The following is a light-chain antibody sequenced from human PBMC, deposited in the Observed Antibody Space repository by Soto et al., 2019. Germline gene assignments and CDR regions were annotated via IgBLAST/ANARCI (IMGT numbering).Light chain of an antibody. CDR1: QSISTY. J-gene: IGKJ5*01. CDR2: AAS. Sequence: DIQMTQSPSSLSASVGDRVTITCRASQSISTYLNWYQQKPGKAPKILIYAASDLQSGVPSRFSGSGSGTDFTLTISSLQPEDFATYYCQQSYSTLLITFGQGTRLE. V-gene: IGKV1-39*01. CDR3: QQSYSTLLIT.